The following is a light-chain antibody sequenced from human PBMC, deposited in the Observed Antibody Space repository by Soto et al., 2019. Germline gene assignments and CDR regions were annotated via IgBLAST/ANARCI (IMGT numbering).Light chain of an antibody. Sequence: EIVLAQSPATLSLSPGERATLSCRASQSVIISLAWYQQKPGQAPRLLIYDASNRATGVPARFSGSGSGTDFTLTVSSLEPEDFALYYCQQRSNWPPEITFGQGTRLEIK. J-gene: IGKJ5*01. CDR3: QQRSNWPPEIT. CDR1: QSVIIS. CDR2: DAS. V-gene: IGKV3-11*01.